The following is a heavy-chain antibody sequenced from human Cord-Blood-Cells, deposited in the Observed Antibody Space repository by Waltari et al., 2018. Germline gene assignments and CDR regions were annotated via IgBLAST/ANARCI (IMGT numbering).Heavy chain of an antibody. CDR3: TRQGPGGIFDY. Sequence: EVQLVESGGGLVQPGGSLKLSCAASGFTFSGSAMHWVRQASGKGLEWVGRIRSKANSYATAYAASVKGRFTISRDDSKNTAYLQMNSLKTEDTAVYYCTRQGPGGIFDYWGQGTLVTVSS. J-gene: IGHJ4*02. CDR2: IRSKANSYAT. V-gene: IGHV3-73*02. CDR1: GFTFSGSA. D-gene: IGHD3-16*01.